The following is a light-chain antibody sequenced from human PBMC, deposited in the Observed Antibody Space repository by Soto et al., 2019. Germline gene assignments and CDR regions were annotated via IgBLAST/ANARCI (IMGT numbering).Light chain of an antibody. CDR1: QTISSW. V-gene: IGKV1-5*03. CDR3: QQYNSSPWT. CDR2: KAS. J-gene: IGKJ1*01. Sequence: DIQMTQSPSTLSGSVGDRVTITCRAGQTISSWLAWYQQKPGKAPKLLIYKASTLKSGVPSRFSGSGSGTEFTLTISRLEPEDFATYYCQQYNSSPWTFGQGTKVDIK.